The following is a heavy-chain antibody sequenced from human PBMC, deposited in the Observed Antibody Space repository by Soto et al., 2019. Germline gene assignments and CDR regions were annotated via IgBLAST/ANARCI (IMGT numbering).Heavy chain of an antibody. D-gene: IGHD2-15*01. J-gene: IGHJ4*02. V-gene: IGHV4-30-4*01. CDR2: ISYSGSA. CDR3: ATMGTPATGLYYFDY. CDR1: GGSISSGNYY. Sequence: PSETLSLTCTVSGGSISSGNYYWSWIRQPPGKGLEWIGFISYSGSAYYNPSLKSRVTISVDTSKNQFSLNLSFVTAADTAVYYCATMGTPATGLYYFDYWGQGTLVTV.